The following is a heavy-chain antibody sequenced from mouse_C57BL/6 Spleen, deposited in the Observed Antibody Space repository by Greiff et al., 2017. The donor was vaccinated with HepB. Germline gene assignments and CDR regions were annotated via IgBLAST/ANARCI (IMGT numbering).Heavy chain of an antibody. CDR1: GFTFSSYA. D-gene: IGHD1-3*01. V-gene: IGHV5-4*01. CDR3: AREGSGYYWYFDV. Sequence: EVMLVESGGGLVKPGGSLKLSCAASGFTFSSYAMSWVRQTPEKRLEWVATISDGGSYTYYPDNVKGRFTISRDNAKNNLYLQMSHLKSEDTAMYYCAREGSGYYWYFDVWGTGTTVTVSS. J-gene: IGHJ1*03. CDR2: ISDGGSYT.